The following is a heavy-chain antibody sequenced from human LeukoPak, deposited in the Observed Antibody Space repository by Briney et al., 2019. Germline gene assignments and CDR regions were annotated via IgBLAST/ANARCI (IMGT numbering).Heavy chain of an antibody. CDR3: ARDGRNNWNDVSGAFDI. V-gene: IGHV3-23*01. Sequence: PGGSLRLSCAASGFTFSSYAMSWVRQAPGKGLEWVSAISGSGGSTYSADSVKGRFTISRDNSKNTLYLQMNSLRAEDTAVYYCARDGRNNWNDVSGAFDIWGQGTMVTVSS. CDR2: ISGSGGST. CDR1: GFTFSSYA. D-gene: IGHD1-1*01. J-gene: IGHJ3*02.